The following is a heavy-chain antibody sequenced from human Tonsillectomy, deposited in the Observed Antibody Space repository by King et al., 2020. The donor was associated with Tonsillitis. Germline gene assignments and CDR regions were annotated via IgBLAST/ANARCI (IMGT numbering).Heavy chain of an antibody. Sequence: VQLQQWGAGLLKPSETLSLTCAVYGGSLSGYYWSWIRQPPGKGLEWIGEINHSGSTNYNPSLKSRVTISVDTSKNQFSLKLSSVTAADTAVYYCAREGIAVAALDYWGQGTLVTVSS. CDR2: INHSGST. D-gene: IGHD6-19*01. V-gene: IGHV4-34*01. J-gene: IGHJ4*02. CDR3: AREGIAVAALDY. CDR1: GGSLSGYY.